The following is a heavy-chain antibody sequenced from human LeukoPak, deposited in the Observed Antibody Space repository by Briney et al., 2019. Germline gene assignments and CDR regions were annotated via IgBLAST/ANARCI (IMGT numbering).Heavy chain of an antibody. CDR3: ARAETAMVYSYMDV. J-gene: IGHJ6*03. CDR1: GYTFTGYY. D-gene: IGHD5-18*01. V-gene: IGHV1-69*06. CDR2: IIPIFGTA. Sequence: GASVKVSCKASGYTFTGYYMHWVRQAPGQGLEWMGGIIPIFGTANYAQKFQGRVTITADKSTSTAYVQLGSLRSEDTAVYYCARAETAMVYSYMDVWGKGTTVTVSS.